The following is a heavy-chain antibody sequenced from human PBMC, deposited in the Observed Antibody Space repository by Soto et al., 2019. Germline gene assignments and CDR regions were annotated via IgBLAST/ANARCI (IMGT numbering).Heavy chain of an antibody. D-gene: IGHD3-3*01. V-gene: IGHV4-61*01. J-gene: IGHJ4*02. CDR2: IYYSGST. CDR3: ARGPLYDFWSGYFYYFDY. Sequence: SETLSLTCTVSGGSVSSGSYYWSWIRQPPGKGLEWIGYIYYSGSTNYNPSLKSRVTISVDTSKNQFSLKLSSVTAADTAVYYCARGPLYDFWSGYFYYFDYWGQGTLVTVPS. CDR1: GGSVSSGSYY.